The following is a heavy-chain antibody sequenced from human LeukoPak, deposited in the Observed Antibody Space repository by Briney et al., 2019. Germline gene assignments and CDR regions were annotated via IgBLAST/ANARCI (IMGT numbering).Heavy chain of an antibody. CDR1: GFTFSNYA. CDR3: AKDGGPTVFYYFDY. CDR2: ISGSSGGT. J-gene: IGHJ4*02. V-gene: IGHV3-23*01. Sequence: GGSLRLSCAASGFTFSNYAMSWVRQAPRKGLEWVSGISGSSGGTNYADPVKGRFTISRDNSRNTLYLQMNSLRAEDTAIYYCAKDGGPTVFYYFDYWGQGTLITVSS. D-gene: IGHD1-1*01.